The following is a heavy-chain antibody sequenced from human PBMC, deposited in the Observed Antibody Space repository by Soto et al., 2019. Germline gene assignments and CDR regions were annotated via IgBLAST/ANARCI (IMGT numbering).Heavy chain of an antibody. CDR1: GYTFTSYD. D-gene: IGHD3-3*01. J-gene: IGHJ6*02. V-gene: IGHV1-8*01. CDR3: ATHSYYDFWSGYYTPYYYYGMDV. Sequence: ASVKVSCKASGYTFTSYDINWVRQATGQGLEWMGWMNPNSGNTGYAQKFQGRVTMTRNTSISTAYMELSSLRSEDTAVYYCATHSYYDFWSGYYTPYYYYGMDVWGQGTPLTVSS. CDR2: MNPNSGNT.